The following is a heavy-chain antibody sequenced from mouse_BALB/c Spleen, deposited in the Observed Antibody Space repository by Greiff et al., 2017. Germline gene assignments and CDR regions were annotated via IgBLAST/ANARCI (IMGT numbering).Heavy chain of an antibody. CDR3: ARLTGQKSLGYDGAMDY. CDR1: GFTFSSYG. Sequence: EVKVVESGGDLVKPGGSLKLSCAASGFTFSSYGMSWVRQTPDKRLEWVATISSGGSYTYYPDSVKGRFTISRDNAKNTLYLQMSSLKSEDTAMYYCARLTGQKSLGYDGAMDYWGQGTSVTVSS. V-gene: IGHV5-6*01. D-gene: IGHD2-14*01. J-gene: IGHJ4*01. CDR2: ISSGGSYT.